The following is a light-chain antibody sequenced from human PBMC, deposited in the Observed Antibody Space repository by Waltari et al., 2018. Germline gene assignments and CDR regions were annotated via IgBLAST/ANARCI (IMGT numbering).Light chain of an antibody. Sequence: QSVLTQPPSVSAAPVQRVSISCSRGSHTIVNNYLYWYRQFPATAPKLLIYENNERPSGIPGRFSGSKSGTSATLDITGLQAGDEADYYCGTWDSSLSGAVFGGGTHLTVL. CDR2: ENN. CDR3: GTWDSSLSGAV. J-gene: IGLJ7*01. V-gene: IGLV1-51*02. CDR1: SHTIVNNY.